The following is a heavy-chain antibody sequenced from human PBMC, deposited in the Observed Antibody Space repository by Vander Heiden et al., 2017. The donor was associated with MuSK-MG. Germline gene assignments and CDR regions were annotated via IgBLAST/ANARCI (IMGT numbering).Heavy chain of an antibody. CDR3: ARLTGDSTGLDVFDI. D-gene: IGHD3-22*01. CDR2: IYNTGST. J-gene: IGHJ3*02. V-gene: IGHV4-39*01. CDR1: GGSMTIGRYY. Sequence: QLPLQESGPGLVKSSETLSLTCTVSGGSMTIGRYYWGWVRQPPGKGLESIGSIYNTGSTYYNPSLKSRVTISVDTSKHQFSLNLSSVTAADTALYYCARLTGDSTGLDVFDIWGQGTMVTVSS.